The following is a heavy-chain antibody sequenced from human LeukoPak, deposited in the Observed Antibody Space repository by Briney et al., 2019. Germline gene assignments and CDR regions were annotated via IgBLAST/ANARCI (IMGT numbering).Heavy chain of an antibody. V-gene: IGHV4-38-2*02. CDR3: ARERIERYTYASSDFDY. CDR1: GYSISSDYY. D-gene: IGHD5-18*01. CDR2: VSHSGST. Sequence: SETLSLTGTVSGYSISSDYYWGWIRQPPGKGLEWIASVSHSGSTYYNPSLKSRVTISVDTSKNQFSLKVTSVTAADTALYYCARERIERYTYASSDFDYWGRGTLVTVSS. J-gene: IGHJ4*02.